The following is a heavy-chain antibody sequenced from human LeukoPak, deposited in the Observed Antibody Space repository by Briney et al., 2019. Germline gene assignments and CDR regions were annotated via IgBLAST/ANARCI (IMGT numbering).Heavy chain of an antibody. Sequence: SVNVSFKASGGTFSSYAISWVRQAPGQGLAWMGGIIPIFGTANYAQKFQGRVTITADKSTSTAYMELSSLRSEDTAVYYCARGHDCSRTSCLRLDPWGQGTLVTVSS. CDR3: ARGHDCSRTSCLRLDP. CDR1: GGTFSSYA. V-gene: IGHV1-69*06. J-gene: IGHJ5*02. D-gene: IGHD2-2*01. CDR2: IIPIFGTA.